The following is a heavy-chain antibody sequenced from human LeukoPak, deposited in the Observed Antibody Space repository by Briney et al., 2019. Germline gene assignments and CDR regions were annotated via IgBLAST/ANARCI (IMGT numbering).Heavy chain of an antibody. V-gene: IGHV6-1*01. Sequence: SQTLSLTCAISGDSVSSNNAAWNWMRQSPSRGLECLGRTCYRSRWYNDYAVSVKSRVIISPDTSKNQFSLQLNSVTPEDTALYFCARDYASSKRGFYFYMDVWGKGTTVTVSS. CDR3: ARDYASSKRGFYFYMDV. D-gene: IGHD3-10*01. J-gene: IGHJ6*03. CDR2: TCYRSRWYN. CDR1: GDSVSSNNAA.